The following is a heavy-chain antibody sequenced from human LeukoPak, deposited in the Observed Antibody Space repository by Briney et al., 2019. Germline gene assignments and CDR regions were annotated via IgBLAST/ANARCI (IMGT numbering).Heavy chain of an antibody. V-gene: IGHV4-59*01. J-gene: IGHJ5*02. CDR1: GGSFSGYY. CDR2: IYYSGST. CDR3: ARWYYGSGSYNWFDP. Sequence: SETLSLTCAVYGGSFSGYYWSWLRQPPGKGLEWIGYIYYSGSTNYNPSLKSRVTISVDTSKNQFSLKLSSVTAADTAVYYCARWYYGSGSYNWFDPWGQGTLVTVPS. D-gene: IGHD3-10*01.